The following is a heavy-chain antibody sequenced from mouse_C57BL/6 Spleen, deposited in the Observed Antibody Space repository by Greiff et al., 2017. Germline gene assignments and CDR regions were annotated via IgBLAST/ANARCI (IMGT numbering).Heavy chain of an antibody. CDR2: IDPSDSET. V-gene: IGHV1-52*01. CDR3: VCVFNGAY. J-gene: IGHJ3*01. CDR1: GYPFTSYW. Sequence: QVQLQQPGAELVRPGSSVKLSCKASGYPFTSYWMHWVKQRPIQGLEWIGNIDPSDSETHYNQKFKDKATLTVDKSSSTAYMQFSSLTSAASAVYYCVCVFNGAYWGQGTLVTVSA.